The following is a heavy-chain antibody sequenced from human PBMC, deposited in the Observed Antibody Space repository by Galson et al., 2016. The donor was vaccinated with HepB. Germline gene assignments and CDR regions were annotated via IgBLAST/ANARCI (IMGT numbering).Heavy chain of an antibody. V-gene: IGHV4-61*01. Sequence: LTCTVSGGSVSSGSYYWSWIRQPPGKGLEWIGYIYYSGSTNYNPSLKSRVTISVDTSKNQFSLKLSSVTAADTAVYYCARGDSSWGYWYFDLWGRGTLVTVSS. CDR2: IYYSGST. D-gene: IGHD6-13*01. CDR1: GGSVSSGSYY. CDR3: ARGDSSWGYWYFDL. J-gene: IGHJ2*01.